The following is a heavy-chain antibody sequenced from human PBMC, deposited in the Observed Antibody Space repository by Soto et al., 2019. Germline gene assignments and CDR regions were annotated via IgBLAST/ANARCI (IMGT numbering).Heavy chain of an antibody. J-gene: IGHJ6*02. CDR1: GFVFSTYS. CDR3: ANQKIRFSVAGTLYGLGV. CDR2: ISSTSGTI. V-gene: IGHV3-48*02. Sequence: GGSVRLPCEASGFVFSTYSMNWVRQAPGKGLEWISYISSTSGTIYYADSVKGRFTIFRDNAKNSLFLQMNGLGDDDTAVYYCANQKIRFSVAGTLYGLGVWGQGATVTVSS. D-gene: IGHD6-19*01.